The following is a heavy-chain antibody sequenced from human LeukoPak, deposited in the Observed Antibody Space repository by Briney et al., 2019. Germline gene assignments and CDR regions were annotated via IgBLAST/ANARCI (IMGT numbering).Heavy chain of an antibody. CDR2: INWNGGST. CDR1: GFTFDDYG. CDR3: ARGGAVTYYYYYMDV. D-gene: IGHD4-17*01. Sequence: GGSLRLSCAASGFTFDDYGMSWVRQAPGKGLEWVSGINWNGGSTGYADSVKGRFTISRDNAKNSLYLQMNSLRAEDTALYYCARGGAVTYYYYYMDVWGKGTTVTVSS. J-gene: IGHJ6*03. V-gene: IGHV3-20*04.